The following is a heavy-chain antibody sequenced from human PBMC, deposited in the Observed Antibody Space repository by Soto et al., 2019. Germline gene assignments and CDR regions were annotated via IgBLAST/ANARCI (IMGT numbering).Heavy chain of an antibody. J-gene: IGHJ6*02. Sequence: PGGSLRLSCSASGFTFSSYAMHWVRQAPGKGLEYVSAISSNGGNTYYADSVKGRFTISRDNSKNTLYLQMSSLRAEDTAVYYCVKDPGSGYDRLYYYYYGMDVWGQGTTVTVSS. CDR1: GFTFSSYA. V-gene: IGHV3-64D*08. CDR3: VKDPGSGYDRLYYYYYGMDV. D-gene: IGHD5-12*01. CDR2: ISSNGGNT.